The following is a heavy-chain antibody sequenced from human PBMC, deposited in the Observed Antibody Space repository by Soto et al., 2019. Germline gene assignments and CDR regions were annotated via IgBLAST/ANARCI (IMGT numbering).Heavy chain of an antibody. CDR3: ARGDYYDISGPFSDAFDV. CDR1: GFTFSSYW. J-gene: IGHJ3*01. D-gene: IGHD3-22*01. V-gene: IGHV3-7*04. CDR2: IKPDGNEK. Sequence: GGSLRLSCAASGFTFSSYWMSWVRQAPGKGLEWVANIKPDGNEKYYVDSVKGRFTMSRDNAKNSLYLHMNSLRTEDTAVYYCARGDYYDISGPFSDAFDVWGQGTLVTVSS.